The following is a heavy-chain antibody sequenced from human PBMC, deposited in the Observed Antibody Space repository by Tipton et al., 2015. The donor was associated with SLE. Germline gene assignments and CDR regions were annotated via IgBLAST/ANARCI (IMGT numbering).Heavy chain of an antibody. CDR1: GGSFSGYY. V-gene: IGHV4-59*12. Sequence: TLSLTCAVYGGSFSGYYWSWIRQPPGKGLEWIGYIYYSGSTNYNPSLKSRVTISVDTSKNQFSLKLSSVTAADTAVYYCARGVHRGIIVVVPAAQDHYGMDVWGQGTTVTVSS. D-gene: IGHD2-2*01. CDR3: ARGVHRGIIVVVPAAQDHYGMDV. CDR2: IYYSGST. J-gene: IGHJ6*02.